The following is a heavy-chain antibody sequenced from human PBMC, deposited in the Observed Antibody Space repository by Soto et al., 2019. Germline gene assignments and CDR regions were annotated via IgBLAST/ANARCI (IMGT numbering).Heavy chain of an antibody. V-gene: IGHV4-39*01. CDR3: ARLAAAGTTLAEYFQH. CDR1: GGSISSSSYY. D-gene: IGHD6-13*01. Sequence: QLQLQESGPGLVKPSETLSLTCTVSGGSISSSSYYWGWIRQPPGKGLEWIGSIYYSGSTYYNPSLKSRVTISVDTSKNQFSLKLSSVTAADTAVYYCARLAAAGTTLAEYFQHWGQGTLVTVSS. J-gene: IGHJ1*01. CDR2: IYYSGST.